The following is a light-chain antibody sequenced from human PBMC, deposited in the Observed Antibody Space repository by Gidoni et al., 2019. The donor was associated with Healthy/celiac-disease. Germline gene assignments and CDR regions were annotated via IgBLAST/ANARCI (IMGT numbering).Light chain of an antibody. CDR2: AAS. CDR1: QSISSY. V-gene: IGKV1-39*01. CDR3: QQSYSTPWT. J-gene: IGKJ1*01. Sequence: DIQMTQSPSSLSAAVGDSVTITCRASQSISSYLNWYQQKPGKAPKLLIYAASSLQSGVPSRFSGSGSATDFTLTISRLQPEDFATYYCQQSYSTPWTFGQGTKVEIK.